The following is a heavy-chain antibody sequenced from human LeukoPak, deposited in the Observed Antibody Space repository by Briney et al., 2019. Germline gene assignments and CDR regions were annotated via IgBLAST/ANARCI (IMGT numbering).Heavy chain of an antibody. CDR2: INHSGST. CDR3: AREVVVVPAAIKYDP. CDR1: GGSFSGYY. Sequence: SETLSLTCAVYGGSFSGYYWSWIRQPPGKGLEWIGEINHSGSTNYNPSLKSRVTISVDTSKNQFSLKLSSVTAADTAVYYCAREVVVVPAAIKYDPWGQGTLVTVSS. D-gene: IGHD2-2*01. V-gene: IGHV4-34*01. J-gene: IGHJ5*02.